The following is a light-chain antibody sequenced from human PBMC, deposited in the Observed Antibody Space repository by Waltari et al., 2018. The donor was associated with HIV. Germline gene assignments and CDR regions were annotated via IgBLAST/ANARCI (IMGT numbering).Light chain of an antibody. CDR1: SNNIGSYT. CDR2: GNS. CDR3: STWDYSLTSVV. J-gene: IGLJ2*01. Sequence: QSALTQEASMSGTVGQKVTLTCSGNSNNIGSYTVGWYQQISHGVPKTVLFGNSLPSGIPDRFSGSKSGATASLTISGLQPEDEAEYFCSTWDYSLTSVVFGGGTKVTVL. V-gene: IGLV1-44*01.